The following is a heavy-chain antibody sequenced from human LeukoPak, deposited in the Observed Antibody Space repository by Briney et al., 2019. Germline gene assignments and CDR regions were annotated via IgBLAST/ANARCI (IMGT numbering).Heavy chain of an antibody. V-gene: IGHV1-2*04. D-gene: IGHD5-18*01. CDR2: INPNSGDA. CDR3: ARGVDTDGFDP. J-gene: IGHJ5*02. CDR1: GYTFINYY. Sequence: ASVKVSCKASGYTFINYYIHWVRQAPGQGFEWVGWINPNSGDANYAQNFQGWVTMTRATSITTAYMELNRLKSDDTAVYYCARGVDTDGFDPWGQGTLVTVSS.